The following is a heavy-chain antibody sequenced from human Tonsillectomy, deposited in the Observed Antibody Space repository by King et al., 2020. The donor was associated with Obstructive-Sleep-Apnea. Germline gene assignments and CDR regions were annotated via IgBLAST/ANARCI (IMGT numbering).Heavy chain of an antibody. CDR3: ARVHYYDTSGYYYYFDY. CDR1: GDSINSGEDY. Sequence: VQLQESGPGLVKPSQTLSLTCTVSGDSINSGEDYWGWIRQPPGKGLGWIGYIYYSGSTYYSPSPKSRVTISVDTSKNQFSLRLTSVTAADTAVYYCARVHYYDTSGYYYYFDYWGQGTLVTVSS. D-gene: IGHD3-22*01. CDR2: IYYSGST. V-gene: IGHV4-30-4*01. J-gene: IGHJ4*02.